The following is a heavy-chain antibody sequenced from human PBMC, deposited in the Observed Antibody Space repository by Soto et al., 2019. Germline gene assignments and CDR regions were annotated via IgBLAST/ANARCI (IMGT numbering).Heavy chain of an antibody. V-gene: IGHV4-34*01. Sequence: SETLSLTCAVYGGSFSGYYWSWIRQPPGKGLEWIGEINHSGSTNYNPSLKSRVTISVDTSKDQFSLKLSSVTAADTAVYYCARDHGILSYKGNWNDVSQWFDPWGQGTLVNVS. CDR2: INHSGST. D-gene: IGHD1-20*01. CDR3: ARDHGILSYKGNWNDVSQWFDP. CDR1: GGSFSGYY. J-gene: IGHJ5*02.